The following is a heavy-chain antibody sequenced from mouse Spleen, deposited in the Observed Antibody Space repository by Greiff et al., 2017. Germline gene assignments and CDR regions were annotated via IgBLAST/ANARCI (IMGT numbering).Heavy chain of an antibody. Sequence: EVQLQQSGTELVRPGASVTMSCKASGYTFTSYGINWVKQRPGQGLEWIGNIYPGNGGTNYNEKFKGKATLTVDKSSSTAYMQLSSLTSEDSAIYYCARTVTGPFDYRGQGTTVTVSS. V-gene: IGHV1-58*01. J-gene: IGHJ2*01. CDR1: GYTFTSYG. CDR2: IYPGNGGT. CDR3: ARTVTGPFDY. D-gene: IGHD4-1*01.